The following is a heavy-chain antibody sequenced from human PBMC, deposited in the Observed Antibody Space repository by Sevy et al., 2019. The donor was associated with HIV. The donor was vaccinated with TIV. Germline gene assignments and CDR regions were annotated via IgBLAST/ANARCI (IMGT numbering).Heavy chain of an antibody. V-gene: IGHV1-8*01. CDR2: MNPNSGNT. CDR1: GYTFTSYD. CDR3: ARGRGRAARFAFDY. Sequence: ASVKVSCKASGYTFTSYDINWVRQDTGQGLEWMGWMNPNSGNTGYAQKFQGRVTMTRNTSISTAYMELSSLRSEDTAVYYCARGRGRAARFAFDYWGQGTLVTVSS. J-gene: IGHJ4*02. D-gene: IGHD6-6*01.